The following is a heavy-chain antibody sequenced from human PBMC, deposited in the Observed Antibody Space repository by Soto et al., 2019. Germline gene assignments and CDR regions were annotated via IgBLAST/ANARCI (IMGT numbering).Heavy chain of an antibody. CDR2: IYPGDSDT. CDR3: ARHKVDTAMGQTFDY. Sequence: GESLKISCKGSGYSFTSYWIGWVRQMPGKGLEWMGIIYPGDSDTRYSPSFQGQVTISADKSISTAYLQWSSLKASDTAMYYCARHKVDTAMGQTFDYWGQGTLVTVSS. V-gene: IGHV5-51*01. CDR1: GYSFTSYW. D-gene: IGHD5-18*01. J-gene: IGHJ4*02.